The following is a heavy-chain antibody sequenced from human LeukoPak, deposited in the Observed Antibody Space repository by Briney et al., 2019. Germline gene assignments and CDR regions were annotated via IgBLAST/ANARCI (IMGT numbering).Heavy chain of an antibody. CDR3: ARGDKSSVTIFWSPFDY. Sequence: GGSLRLSCAASGFTFSSYAMSWVRQAPGKGLEWVSVIYSGGSTYYADSVKGRFTISRDNSKNTLYLQMNSLRAEDTAVYYCARGDKSSVTIFWSPFDYWGQGTLVTVSS. CDR2: IYSGGST. V-gene: IGHV3-53*01. J-gene: IGHJ4*02. D-gene: IGHD3-9*01. CDR1: GFTFSSYA.